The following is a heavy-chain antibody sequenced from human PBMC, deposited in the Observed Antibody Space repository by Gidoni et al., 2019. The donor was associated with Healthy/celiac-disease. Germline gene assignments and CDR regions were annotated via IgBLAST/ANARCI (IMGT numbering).Heavy chain of an antibody. Sequence: QVQLQESGPGLVKPSEPLSLTCTVSGGYISSYSWSWIRQPPGKGLEWIWYIYYSGSTNYNPSLKSRVTISVDTSKNQFSLKLSSVTAADTAVYYCAREETQWLVRGYYFDYWGQGTLVTVSS. J-gene: IGHJ4*02. CDR3: AREETQWLVRGYYFDY. D-gene: IGHD6-19*01. CDR2: IYYSGST. V-gene: IGHV4-59*01. CDR1: GGYISSYS.